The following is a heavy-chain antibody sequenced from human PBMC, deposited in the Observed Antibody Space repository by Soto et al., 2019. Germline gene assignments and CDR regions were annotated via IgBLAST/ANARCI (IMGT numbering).Heavy chain of an antibody. CDR1: GFTFSNSP. Sequence: EVQLVESGGGLVKPGGSLRLSCAASGFTFSNSPMHWVRQAPGKGLESVTAISGAGGSTYYADSVRGRFTVSRDNSKDTLYLQMGSLRGEDTAVYYCAREGDNGSLDSWGQGTLVTVSS. CDR3: AREGDNGSLDS. J-gene: IGHJ4*02. V-gene: IGHV3-64*07. CDR2: ISGAGGST. D-gene: IGHD1-26*01.